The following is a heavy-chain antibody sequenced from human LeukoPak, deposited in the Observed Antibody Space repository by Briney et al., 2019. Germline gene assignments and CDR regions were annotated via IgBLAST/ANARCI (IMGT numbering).Heavy chain of an antibody. V-gene: IGHV4-39*07. Sequence: SETLSLTCAVSGGSISSNSYYWGWIRQPPGKGLERIGSIYYSGSTYYNPSLKSRVTISVDTSKNQFSLKLTSMTAADTAIYYCARKPTTSDAFDMWGQGTMVTVSS. CDR3: ARKPTTSDAFDM. CDR1: GGSISSNSYY. J-gene: IGHJ3*02. CDR2: IYYSGST. D-gene: IGHD1-26*01.